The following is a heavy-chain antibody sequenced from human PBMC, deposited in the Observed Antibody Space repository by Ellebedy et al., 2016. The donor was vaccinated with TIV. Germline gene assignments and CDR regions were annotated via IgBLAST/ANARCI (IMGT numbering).Heavy chain of an antibody. Sequence: GGSLRLSXVASGFAFGDYAMHWVRQTPGKGLEWVAGISWHSGSVDYADSVRGRFTISRDNAKNSLYLQMNSLRDEDTAVYYCARRFYSDSSGFHPYDYWGQGILVTVSS. CDR2: ISWHSGSV. D-gene: IGHD3-22*01. CDR1: GFAFGDYA. V-gene: IGHV3-9*01. CDR3: ARRFYSDSSGFHPYDY. J-gene: IGHJ4*02.